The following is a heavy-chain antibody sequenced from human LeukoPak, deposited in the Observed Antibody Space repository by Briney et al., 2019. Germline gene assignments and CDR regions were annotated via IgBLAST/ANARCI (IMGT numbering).Heavy chain of an antibody. CDR1: GFTFSSYS. V-gene: IGHV3-21*01. J-gene: IGHJ4*02. Sequence: PGGSLRLSCAASGFTFSSYSMNWVRQAPGKGLEWVSSISSSSSYIYYADSVKCRFTISRDNAKNSLYLQMNSLRAEDTAVYYCAREGGRWLRSSYYFDYWGQGTLVTVSS. D-gene: IGHD5-12*01. CDR2: ISSSSSYI. CDR3: AREGGRWLRSSYYFDY.